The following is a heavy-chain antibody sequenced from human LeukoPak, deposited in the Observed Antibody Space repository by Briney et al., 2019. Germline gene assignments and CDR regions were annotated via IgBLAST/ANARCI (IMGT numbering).Heavy chain of an antibody. D-gene: IGHD3-3*01. J-gene: IGHJ3*02. V-gene: IGHV4-4*07. CDR1: GGSISSYY. Sequence: PSETLSLTCTVSGGSISSYYWSWIRQPAGKGLEWIGRVHSSGSTNYNPSLKSRVTISVDTSKNEFSLKLSSVTAADTAVYYCARVGEVEWFFAFDIWGQGTMVTVSS. CDR2: VHSSGST. CDR3: ARVGEVEWFFAFDI.